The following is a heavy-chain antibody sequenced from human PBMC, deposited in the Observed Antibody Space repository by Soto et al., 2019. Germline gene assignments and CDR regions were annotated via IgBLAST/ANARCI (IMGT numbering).Heavy chain of an antibody. J-gene: IGHJ4*02. Sequence: SETLPPTCRVSGYPISSGSCWGCIRLHPGKGVGWVGIIHQSGSTYYNPSLRSRITISVDTSKNQFSLKMPSVTAAYTAVYYCARWSDYVPGGYWGQGTLVTVSS. CDR2: IHQSGST. D-gene: IGHD4-17*01. CDR3: ARWSDYVPGGY. CDR1: GYPISSGSC. V-gene: IGHV4-38-2*01.